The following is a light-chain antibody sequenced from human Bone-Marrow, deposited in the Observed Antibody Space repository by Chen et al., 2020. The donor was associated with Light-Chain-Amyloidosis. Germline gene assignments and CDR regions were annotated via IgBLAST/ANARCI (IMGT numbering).Light chain of an antibody. CDR2: KVS. CDR3: MQGTHWPPIT. Sequence: DVVMTQSPLSLPVTLGQPASISCSSSQSLVRSDGNTYLNWFQQRPGQSPRRLIYKVSNRDSGVQDRFSGSGSGTDFTLKISRVEAEDVGVYYCMQGTHWPPITFGQGTRLEIK. V-gene: IGKV2-30*02. CDR1: QSLVRSDGNTY. J-gene: IGKJ5*01.